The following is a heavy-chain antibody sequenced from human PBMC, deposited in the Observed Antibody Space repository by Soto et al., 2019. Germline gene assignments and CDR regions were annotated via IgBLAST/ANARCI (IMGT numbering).Heavy chain of an antibody. V-gene: IGHV1-69*13. J-gene: IGHJ5*02. CDR1: GGTFSSYA. CDR3: ARAPLRDGYNSNWFDP. Sequence: SVKVSCKASGGTFSSYAISWVRQAPGQGLEWMGGIIPIFGTANYAQKFQGRVTTTADESTSTAYMELSSLRSEDTAVYYCARAPLRDGYNSNWFDPWGQGTLVTVSS. CDR2: IIPIFGTA. D-gene: IGHD1-1*01.